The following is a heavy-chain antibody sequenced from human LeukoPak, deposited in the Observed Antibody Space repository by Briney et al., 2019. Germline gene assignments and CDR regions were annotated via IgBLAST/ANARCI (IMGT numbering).Heavy chain of an antibody. CDR1: GFTFDDYA. CDR2: ISWNSGSI. V-gene: IGHV3-9*01. Sequence: GGSLRLSCAASGFTFDDYAMHWVRQAPGKGLEWVSGISWNSGSIGYADSVKGRFTISRDNAKNSLYLQMNSLRAEDTALYYCAKDGSSSWYDQNYYYMDVWGKGTTVTISS. CDR3: AKDGSSSWYDQNYYYMDV. D-gene: IGHD6-13*01. J-gene: IGHJ6*03.